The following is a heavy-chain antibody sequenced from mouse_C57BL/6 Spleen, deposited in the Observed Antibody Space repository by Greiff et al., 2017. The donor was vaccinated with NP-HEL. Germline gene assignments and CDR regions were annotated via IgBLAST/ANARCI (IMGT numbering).Heavy chain of an antibody. J-gene: IGHJ4*01. CDR2: INPSNGGT. D-gene: IGHD2-4*01. CDR1: GYTFTSYW. CDR3: ARKTMITTRGYYAMDY. V-gene: IGHV1-53*01. Sequence: QVQLQQPGTELVKPGASVKLSCKASGYTFTSYWMHWVKQRPGQGLEWIGNINPSNGGTNYNEKFKSKATLTVDKSSSTAYMQLSSLTSEDSAVYYCARKTMITTRGYYAMDYWGQGTSVTVSS.